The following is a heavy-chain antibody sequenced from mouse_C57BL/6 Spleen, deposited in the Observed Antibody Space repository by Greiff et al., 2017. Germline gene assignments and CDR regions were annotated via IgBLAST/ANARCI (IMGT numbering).Heavy chain of an antibody. D-gene: IGHD3-2*02. CDR2: INPSNGGT. J-gene: IGHJ4*01. CDR3: ARQLSLGDAMDY. Sequence: QVQLQQPGTELVKPGASVKLSCKASGYTFTSYWMHWVKQRPGQGLEWIGNINPSNGGTNYNEKFKSKATLTVDKSSSTAYMQLSSLASEDSAVYYCARQLSLGDAMDYWGQGTSVTVSS. V-gene: IGHV1-53*01. CDR1: GYTFTSYW.